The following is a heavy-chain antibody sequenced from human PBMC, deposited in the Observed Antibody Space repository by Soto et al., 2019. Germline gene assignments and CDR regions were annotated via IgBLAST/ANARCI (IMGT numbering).Heavy chain of an antibody. Sequence: EVQLVESGGGLVQPGGSLRLSCAASEFTFSGRSVHWVRPAPGKGLVWVSGIDKVGTDSTYADSVKGRFTSTRDNAKNTVYLQMNSLGVEDTAVYYCARGWFGPDVWGKGTTVTVSS. J-gene: IGHJ6*03. D-gene: IGHD3-10*01. CDR3: ARGWFGPDV. CDR2: IDKVGTDS. CDR1: EFTFSGRS. V-gene: IGHV3-74*01.